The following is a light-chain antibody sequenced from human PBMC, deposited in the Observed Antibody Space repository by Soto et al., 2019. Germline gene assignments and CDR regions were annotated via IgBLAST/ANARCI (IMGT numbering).Light chain of an antibody. CDR3: QQYGSSPAWT. CDR1: QSVSSSY. V-gene: IGKV3-20*01. Sequence: EIVLTQSPGTLSLSPGERATLSCRASQSVSSSYLAWYQQKPGQAPRLLIYGASSRATGIPDGFSGSGSGTDFTLTISSLQPEDFAVYYCQQYGSSPAWTFGQGTKVEIK. J-gene: IGKJ1*01. CDR2: GAS.